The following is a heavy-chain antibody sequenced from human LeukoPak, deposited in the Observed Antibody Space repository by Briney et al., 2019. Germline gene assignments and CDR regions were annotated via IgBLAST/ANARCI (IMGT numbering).Heavy chain of an antibody. D-gene: IGHD5-18*01. V-gene: IGHV4-30-2*01. J-gene: IGHJ5*02. CDR3: AKKRGYSYGRPSDP. CDR2: IYHSGST. Sequence: PSQTLSLTCAVSGGSISSGGYSWSWIRQPPGKGLEWIGYIYHSGSTYYNPSLKSRVTISVDRSKNQFSLKLSSVTAADTAVYYCAKKRGYSYGRPSDPWGQGTLVTVSS. CDR1: GGSISSGGYS.